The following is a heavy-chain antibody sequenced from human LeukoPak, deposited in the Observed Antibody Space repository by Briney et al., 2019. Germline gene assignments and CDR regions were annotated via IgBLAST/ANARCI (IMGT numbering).Heavy chain of an antibody. J-gene: IGHJ4*02. CDR3: ARDIAAAGTGNFDY. CDR1: GFTFSSYE. CDR2: ISSSGSTI. D-gene: IGHD6-13*01. V-gene: IGHV3-48*03. Sequence: GGSLRLSCAASGFTFSSYEMNWVRQAPGKGLEWVSYISSSGSTIYYADSVKGRFTISRDNAKNSLYLQMNSLRAEDTAVYYCARDIAAAGTGNFDYWGQGTLVTVSS.